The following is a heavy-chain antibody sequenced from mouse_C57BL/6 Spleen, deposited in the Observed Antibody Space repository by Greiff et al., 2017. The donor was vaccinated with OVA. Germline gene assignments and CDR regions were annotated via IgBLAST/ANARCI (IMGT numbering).Heavy chain of an antibody. CDR3: ASYYYGSSLLDY. CDR1: GYAFSSSW. V-gene: IGHV1-82*01. J-gene: IGHJ2*01. Sequence: VMLVESGPELVKPGASVKISCKASGYAFSSSWMNWVKQRPGKGLEWIGRIYPGDGDTNYNGKFKGKATLTADKSSSTAYMQLSSLTSEDSAVYFCASYYYGSSLLDYWGQGTTLTVSS. CDR2: IYPGDGDT. D-gene: IGHD1-1*01.